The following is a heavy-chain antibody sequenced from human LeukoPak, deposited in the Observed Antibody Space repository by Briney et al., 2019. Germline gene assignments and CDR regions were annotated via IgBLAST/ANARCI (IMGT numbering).Heavy chain of an antibody. Sequence: ASVKVSCKASGGTFSSYPIGWVRQAPGQGLEWMGGIIPIFGTANYAQKFQGRVTITADESTSTAYMELSSLRSEDTAVYYCAQSGGDTVTRFDYWGQGTLVTVSS. D-gene: IGHD4-11*01. V-gene: IGHV1-69*01. CDR2: IIPIFGTA. J-gene: IGHJ4*02. CDR3: AQSGGDTVTRFDY. CDR1: GGTFSSYP.